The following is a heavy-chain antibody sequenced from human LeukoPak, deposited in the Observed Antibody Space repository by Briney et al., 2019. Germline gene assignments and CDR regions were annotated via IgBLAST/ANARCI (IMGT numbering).Heavy chain of an antibody. CDR3: ARLDEYSSSSRYYGMDV. CDR2: IIPIFGTA. V-gene: IGHV1-69*13. D-gene: IGHD6-6*01. Sequence: SVKVSCKASGGTFSSYGISWVRQAPGQGLEWMGGIIPIFGTANYAQKFQGRVTITADESTSTAYMELSSLRSEDTAVYYCARLDEYSSSSRYYGMDVWGQGTTVTVSS. CDR1: GGTFSSYG. J-gene: IGHJ6*02.